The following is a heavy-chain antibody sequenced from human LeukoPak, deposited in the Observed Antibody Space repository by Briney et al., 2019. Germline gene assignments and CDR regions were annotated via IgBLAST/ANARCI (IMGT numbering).Heavy chain of an antibody. Sequence: GGSLRLSCAASGFTFSSHAMSWVRQAPGKGLEWVSTISGSGGNTYYADSVKGRFTISRDNSKNTLYLQMNSLRAEDTAVYYCAKDDSSGYYYPDAFDIWGQGTMVTVSS. V-gene: IGHV3-23*01. CDR3: AKDDSSGYYYPDAFDI. CDR2: ISGSGGNT. J-gene: IGHJ3*02. CDR1: GFTFSSHA. D-gene: IGHD3-22*01.